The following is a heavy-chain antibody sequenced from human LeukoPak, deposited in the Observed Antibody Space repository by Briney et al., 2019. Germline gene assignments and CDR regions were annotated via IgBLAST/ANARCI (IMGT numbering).Heavy chain of an antibody. CDR2: ISGSNSYI. CDR1: GFTFSSYT. Sequence: GGSLRLACAAYGFTFSSYTMHWIRQAPGKGLDWVSSISGSNSYIFYADSVKGRFTVSRDNAKDSLYLQMNSLRAEDTAVYYCARAMDYWGQGTLVTVSS. V-gene: IGHV3-21*04. CDR3: ARAMDY. J-gene: IGHJ4*02.